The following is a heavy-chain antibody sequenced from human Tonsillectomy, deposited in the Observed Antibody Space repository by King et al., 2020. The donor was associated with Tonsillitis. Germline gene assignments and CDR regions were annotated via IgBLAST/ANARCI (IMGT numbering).Heavy chain of an antibody. CDR1: GFTFDEYD. D-gene: IGHD3-22*01. CDR2: INWNSWHI. V-gene: IGHV3-9*01. CDR3: VKDRGYHYVGYFDY. J-gene: IGHJ4*02. Sequence: VQLVESGGGLVQPGRSLRLSCAASGFTFDEYDMHWVRQAPGKGLEEGSGINWNSWHIVDAEFVKGRFTITRDNAKKSLYLQINSLRAEDTALYYCVKDRGYHYVGYFDYWGQGTLVTVSS.